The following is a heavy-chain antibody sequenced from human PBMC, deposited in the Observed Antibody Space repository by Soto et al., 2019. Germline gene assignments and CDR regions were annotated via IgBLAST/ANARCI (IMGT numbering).Heavy chain of an antibody. CDR2: ISSSSSYI. V-gene: IGHV3-21*01. Sequence: GGSLRLSCAASGFTFSSYSMNWVLQAPGKGLEWVSSISSSSSYIYYADSVKGRFTISRDSAKNSLYLQMNSLRAEDTAVYYCARDKGAAALYYYGMDVWGQGTTVTVSS. J-gene: IGHJ6*02. CDR3: ARDKGAAALYYYGMDV. CDR1: GFTFSSYS. D-gene: IGHD6-13*01.